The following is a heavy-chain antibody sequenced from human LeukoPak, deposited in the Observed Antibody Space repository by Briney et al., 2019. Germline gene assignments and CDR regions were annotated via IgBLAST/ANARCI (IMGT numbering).Heavy chain of an antibody. V-gene: IGHV4-34*01. CDR2: INHSGST. CDR3: ARGPRKIAAAGTNNWFDP. J-gene: IGHJ5*02. D-gene: IGHD6-13*01. Sequence: SETLSLTCTVSGGSISSYYWSWIRQPPGKGLEWIGEINHSGSTNYNPSLKSRVTISVDTSKNQFSLKLSSVTAADTAVYYCARGPRKIAAAGTNNWFDPWGQGTLVTVSS. CDR1: GGSISSYY.